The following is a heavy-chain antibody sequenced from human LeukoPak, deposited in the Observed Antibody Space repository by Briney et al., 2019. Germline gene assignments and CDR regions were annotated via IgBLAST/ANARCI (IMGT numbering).Heavy chain of an antibody. V-gene: IGHV1-69*13. CDR3: ASAPITIFGVAIPASYYFDY. Sequence: EASVKVSCKASGGTFSSYAISWVRQAPGQGLEWMGGIIPIFGTANYAQKFQGRVTITADESTSTAYMELSSLRSEDTAVYYCASAPITIFGVAIPASYYFDYWGQGTLVTVSS. J-gene: IGHJ4*02. CDR2: IIPIFGTA. D-gene: IGHD3-3*01. CDR1: GGTFSSYA.